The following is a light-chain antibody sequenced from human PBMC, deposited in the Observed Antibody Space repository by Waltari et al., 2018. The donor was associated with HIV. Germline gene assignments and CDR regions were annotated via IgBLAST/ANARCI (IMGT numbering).Light chain of an antibody. J-gene: IGLJ1*01. CDR3: CSYSDRRIYV. V-gene: IGLV2-23*02. CDR2: EVN. Sequence: QSALTQPASVSGSLGQSITISCPGTSSDVGNYDLSPWYQQHPGKAPKIIIYEVNKRPPGASNRMSGSKSGNTASLTISGLQAEDEADYYCCSYSDRRIYVFGSGTRVSAL. CDR1: SSDVGNYDL.